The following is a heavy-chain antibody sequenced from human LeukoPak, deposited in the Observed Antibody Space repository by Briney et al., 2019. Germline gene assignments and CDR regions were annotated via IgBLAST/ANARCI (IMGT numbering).Heavy chain of an antibody. D-gene: IGHD2-21*02. CDR2: INHSGST. CDR3: TRGRVIVVVTAIISKYYFDY. J-gene: IGHJ4*02. Sequence: TSETLSLTCAVYGGSFSGYYWSWIRQPPGKGLEWIGEINHSGSTNYNPSLKSRVTISVDTSKNQFSLKLSSVTAADTAVYYCTRGRVIVVVTAIISKYYFDYWGQGTLVTVSS. CDR1: GGSFSGYY. V-gene: IGHV4-34*01.